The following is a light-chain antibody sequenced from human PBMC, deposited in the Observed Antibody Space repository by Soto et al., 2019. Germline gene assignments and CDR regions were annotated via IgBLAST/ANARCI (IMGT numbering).Light chain of an antibody. CDR3: QQSYSSPIT. CDR1: QRINNY. CDR2: AAS. J-gene: IGKJ5*01. Sequence: DIQMTQSPSTLSASVGDRVTITCRASQRINNYLNWYQQKPGKAPTLLIYAASSLQSGVPSRFSGSGSGTDFTPTISSLQTEDFTTYYCQQSYSSPITFGQGTRLEIK. V-gene: IGKV1-39*01.